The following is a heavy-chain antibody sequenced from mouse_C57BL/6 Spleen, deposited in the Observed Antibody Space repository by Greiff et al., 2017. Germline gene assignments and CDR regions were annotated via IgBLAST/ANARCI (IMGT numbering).Heavy chain of an antibody. CDR3: ARSYGSSYWFAY. CDR1: GYTFTDYY. V-gene: IGHV1-76*01. Sequence: VQLKESGAELVRPGASVKLSCKASGYTFTDYYINWVKQRPGQGLEWIARIYPGSGNTYYNEKFKGKATLTAAKSSSTAYMQLSSLTSEDSAVXCCARSYGSSYWFAYWGQGTLVTVSA. J-gene: IGHJ3*01. CDR2: IYPGSGNT. D-gene: IGHD1-1*01.